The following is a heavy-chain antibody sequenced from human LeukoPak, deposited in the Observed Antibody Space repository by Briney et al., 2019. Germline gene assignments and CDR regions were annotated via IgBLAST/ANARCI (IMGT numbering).Heavy chain of an antibody. CDR3: AKFMVRGVIEDYYYGMDV. CDR2: IWNDGSHE. Sequence: GRSLRLSCAGSGFTFSKYGMHWVRQAPGKALEWVAVIWNDGSHENYADSVKGRFTISRDNSKNTLYLQMNSLRAEDTAVYYCAKFMVRGVIEDYYYGMDVWGQGTTVTVSS. D-gene: IGHD3-10*01. J-gene: IGHJ6*02. CDR1: GFTFSKYG. V-gene: IGHV3-33*06.